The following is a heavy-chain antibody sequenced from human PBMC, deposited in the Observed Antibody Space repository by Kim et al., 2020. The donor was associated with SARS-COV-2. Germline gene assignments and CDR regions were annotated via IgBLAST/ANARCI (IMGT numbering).Heavy chain of an antibody. Sequence: GGSLRLSCAASGFTFDDYAMHWVRQAPGKGLEWVSGISWNSGSIGYADSVKGRFTISRDNAKNSMYLQMNSLRAEDTALYYCARGAELGSYYNYGMDVWG. CDR1: GFTFDDYA. D-gene: IGHD7-27*01. J-gene: IGHJ6*01. CDR3: ARGAELGSYYNYGMDV. CDR2: ISWNSGSI. V-gene: IGHV3-9*01.